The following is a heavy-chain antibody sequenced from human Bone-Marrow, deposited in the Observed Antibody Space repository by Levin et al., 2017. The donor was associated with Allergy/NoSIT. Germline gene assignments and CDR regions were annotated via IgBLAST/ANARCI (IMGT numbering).Heavy chain of an antibody. V-gene: IGHV3-72*01. D-gene: IGHD3-16*02. CDR3: VAYLRGIDRYIY. CDR1: GFTFSDHY. Sequence: PGGSLRLSCAASGFTFSDHYIDWVRQAPGKGLEWVGRSKNKRNSYTTQYAASVQGRFTISRDDSKKSLYLQMNSLETEDTAVYYCVAYLRGIDRYIYWGQGTLVTVSS. CDR2: SKNKRNSYTT. J-gene: IGHJ4*02.